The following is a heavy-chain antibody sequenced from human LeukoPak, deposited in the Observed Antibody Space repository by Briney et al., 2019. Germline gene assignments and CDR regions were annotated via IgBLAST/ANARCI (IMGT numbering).Heavy chain of an antibody. CDR1: GGSFSGYY. CDR3: ASRRGQWLVRNWFDP. Sequence: PSETPSLTCAVYGGSFSGYYWSWIRQPPGKGLEWIGEINHSGSTNYNPSLKSRVTISVDTSKNQFSLKLSSVTAADTAVYYCASRRGQWLVRNWFDPWGQGTLVTVSS. J-gene: IGHJ5*02. D-gene: IGHD6-19*01. V-gene: IGHV4-34*01. CDR2: INHSGST.